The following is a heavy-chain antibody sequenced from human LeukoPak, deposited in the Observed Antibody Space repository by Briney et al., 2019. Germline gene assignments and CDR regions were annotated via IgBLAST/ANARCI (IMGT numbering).Heavy chain of an antibody. CDR3: ARVSVPAEGSNWGYFDY. Sequence: PGGSLRLSCAASGFTFSTYWMSWVRQAPGKGLEWVANIKQDGSEKYYVDSVKGRFTISRDNAKNSLSLQMNSLRAEGTAVYYCARVSVPAEGSNWGYFDYWGQGALVTVSS. CDR2: IKQDGSEK. V-gene: IGHV3-7*05. J-gene: IGHJ4*02. D-gene: IGHD2-2*01. CDR1: GFTFSTYW.